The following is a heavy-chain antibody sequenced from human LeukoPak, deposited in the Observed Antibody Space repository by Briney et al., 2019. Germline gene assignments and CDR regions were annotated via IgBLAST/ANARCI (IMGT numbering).Heavy chain of an antibody. J-gene: IGHJ4*02. D-gene: IGHD3-22*01. V-gene: IGHV3-11*01. CDR3: VRGYYDSSGYTIGFDY. Sequence: PGGSLRLSCAASGFTFSDYYMSWIRQAPGKGLEWVSYISSSGSTIYYADSVKGRFTISRDNAKNSLYLQMNGLRAEDTAVYYCVRGYYDSSGYTIGFDYWGQGTLVTVSS. CDR1: GFTFSDYY. CDR2: ISSSGSTI.